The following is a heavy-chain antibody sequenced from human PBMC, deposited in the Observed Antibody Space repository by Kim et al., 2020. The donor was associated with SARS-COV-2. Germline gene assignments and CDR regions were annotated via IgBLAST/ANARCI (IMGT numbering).Heavy chain of an antibody. J-gene: IGHJ5*02. CDR3: ARTSEVIAVAGFDP. D-gene: IGHD6-19*01. V-gene: IGHV1-2*02. Sequence: AEKIQGRVHMTRDTSISTAYMELSRLRSDDTAVYYCARTSEVIAVAGFDPWGQGTLVTVSS.